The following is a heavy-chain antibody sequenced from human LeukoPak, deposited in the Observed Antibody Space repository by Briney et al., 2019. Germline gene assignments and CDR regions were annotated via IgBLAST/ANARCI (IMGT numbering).Heavy chain of an antibody. CDR3: ATGKKGYYYDSSGYYVDY. CDR2: IYPGDSDT. V-gene: IGHV5-51*01. D-gene: IGHD3-22*01. CDR1: GYSFTNYW. Sequence: GESLKISCKASGYSFTNYWIGWVRQMPGKGLEWMGIIYPGDSDTRYSPSFQGQVTISADKSITTAYLQWSSLKASDTAMYYCATGKKGYYYDSSGYYVDYWGQGTLVTVSS. J-gene: IGHJ4*02.